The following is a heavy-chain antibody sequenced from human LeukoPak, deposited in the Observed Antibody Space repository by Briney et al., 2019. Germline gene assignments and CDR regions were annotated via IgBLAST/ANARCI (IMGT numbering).Heavy chain of an antibody. CDR1: GYTFPNFD. CDR2: ISGYSGTT. Sequence: ASVKVSCKASGYTFPNFDFNWVRQAPGQGLEWMGCISGYSGTTSYSRKLLGRLTMTTDTSTSTAYMELRSLTSDDTAVYYCARGRTVTVPDSLDYWGQGTLVTVSS. V-gene: IGHV1-18*01. CDR3: ARGRTVTVPDSLDY. D-gene: IGHD4-17*01. J-gene: IGHJ4*02.